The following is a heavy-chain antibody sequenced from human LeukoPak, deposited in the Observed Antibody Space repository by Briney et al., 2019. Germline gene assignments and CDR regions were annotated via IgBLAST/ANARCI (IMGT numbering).Heavy chain of an antibody. CDR1: GFTFSSYS. D-gene: IGHD5-12*01. V-gene: IGHV3-48*01. CDR3: ARLAHYYYYYMDV. J-gene: IGHJ6*03. CDR2: ISSSSTI. Sequence: GGSLRLSCAASGFTFSSYSMNWVRQAPGKGLEWVSYISSSSTIYYADSVKGRFTISRDNAKNSLYLQMNSLRAEDTAVYYCARLAHYYYYYMDVWGKGTTVTVSS.